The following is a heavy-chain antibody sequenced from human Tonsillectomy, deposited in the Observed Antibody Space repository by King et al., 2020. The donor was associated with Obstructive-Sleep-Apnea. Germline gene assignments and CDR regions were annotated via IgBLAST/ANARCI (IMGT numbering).Heavy chain of an antibody. V-gene: IGHV3-21*01. J-gene: IGHJ4*02. D-gene: IGHD5-24*01. CDR1: GFIFSTYT. CDR2: ISSTSIYI. CDR3: TRDSGRRWDFDY. Sequence: EGQLVESGGGLVKPGGSGRLSWAASGFIFSTYTMNWVRQTPGKGLEWVSSISSTSIYIYYADSLKGRFTISRDNAKNALYLQVNSLRVEDTAVYYCTRDSGRRWDFDYWGQGTLVTVSS.